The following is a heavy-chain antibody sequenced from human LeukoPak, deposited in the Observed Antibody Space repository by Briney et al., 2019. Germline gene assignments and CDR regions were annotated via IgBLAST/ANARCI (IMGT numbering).Heavy chain of an antibody. CDR2: IYYSGST. J-gene: IGHJ6*02. CDR1: GGSISSYY. Sequence: PSETLSFTCTVSGGSISSYYWSWIRQPPGKGLEWIGYIYYSGSTNYNPSLKSRVTISVDTSKNQFSLKLSSVTAADTAVYYCAGTKTVLLWFGETVDYGMDVWGQGTTVTVSS. V-gene: IGHV4-59*01. D-gene: IGHD3-10*01. CDR3: AGTKTVLLWFGETVDYGMDV.